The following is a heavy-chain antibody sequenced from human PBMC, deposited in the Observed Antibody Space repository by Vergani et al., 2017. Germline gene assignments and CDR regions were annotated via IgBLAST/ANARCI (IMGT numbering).Heavy chain of an antibody. CDR3: AKSPSTYIAAQSY. V-gene: IGHV3-23*01. J-gene: IGHJ4*02. Sequence: EVQLLESGGGLVQPGGSLRLSCAASGFTFSSYAMSWVRQAPGKGLEWVSAISGSGGSTYYADSVKGLFTISRDKSKNTLYLQMNSLRAEDTAVYYCAKSPSTYIAAQSYWGQGTLVTVSS. CDR1: GFTFSSYA. D-gene: IGHD6-6*01. CDR2: ISGSGGST.